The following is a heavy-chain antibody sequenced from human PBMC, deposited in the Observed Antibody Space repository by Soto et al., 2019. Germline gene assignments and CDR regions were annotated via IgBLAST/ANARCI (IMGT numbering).Heavy chain of an antibody. CDR3: ASTYYIVATHYYYYGMDV. V-gene: IGHV4-59*11. CDR1: GGSISGHY. D-gene: IGHD5-12*01. Sequence: SETLSLTCTVSGGSISGHYWSWIRQPPGKGLEWIGYIFYSGSTNYNPSLKSRVTISVDTSKNQFSLKLSSVTAADTAVYYFASTYYIVATHYYYYGMDVWGQGTTVTVSS. CDR2: IFYSGST. J-gene: IGHJ6*02.